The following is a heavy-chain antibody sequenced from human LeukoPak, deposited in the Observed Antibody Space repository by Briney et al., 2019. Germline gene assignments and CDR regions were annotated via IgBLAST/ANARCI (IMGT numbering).Heavy chain of an antibody. CDR2: ISSSSSYI. CDR1: GFTFSSYS. V-gene: IGHV3-21*01. CDR3: ARDQAYYDFWSLDAFDI. J-gene: IGHJ3*02. D-gene: IGHD3-3*01. Sequence: GGSLRLSCAASGFTFSSYSMNWVRQAPGKGLEWVSSISSSSSYIYYADSVKGRFTISRDNAKNSLYLQMNSLRAEDTAVYYCARDQAYYDFWSLDAFDIWGQGTMVTVSS.